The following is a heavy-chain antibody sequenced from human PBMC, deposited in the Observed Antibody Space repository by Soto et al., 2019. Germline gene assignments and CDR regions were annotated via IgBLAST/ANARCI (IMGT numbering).Heavy chain of an antibody. V-gene: IGHV3-23*01. Sequence: SLRLSCAASGFTFSSYAMSWVRQAPGKGLEWVSAVGTGGTAYYADSVKGRFTISRDNSKNTLYLQMNSLRAEDTAVYNCAKEPVGPDWYFDLWGRGTLVTVSS. CDR2: VGTGGTA. J-gene: IGHJ2*01. CDR3: AKEPVGPDWYFDL. CDR1: GFTFSSYA.